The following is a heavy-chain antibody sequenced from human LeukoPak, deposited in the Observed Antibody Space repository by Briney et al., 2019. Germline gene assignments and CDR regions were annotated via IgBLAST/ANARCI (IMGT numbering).Heavy chain of an antibody. J-gene: IGHJ4*02. V-gene: IGHV1-69*04. CDR2: IIPILGIA. CDR3: ASSYYDILTGYSNFDY. CDR1: GGTFSSYA. D-gene: IGHD3-9*01. Sequence: SVKVSCKASGGTFSSYAISWVRQAPGQGLEWMGRIIPILGIANYAQKFQGRVTITADKSTSTAYMELSSLRSEDTAVYYCASSYYDILTGYSNFDYWGQGTPVTVSS.